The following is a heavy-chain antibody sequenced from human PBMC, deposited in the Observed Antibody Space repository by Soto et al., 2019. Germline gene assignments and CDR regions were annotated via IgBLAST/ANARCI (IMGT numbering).Heavy chain of an antibody. CDR2: IIPIFGTA. J-gene: IGHJ4*02. CDR1: GCTFSSYA. Sequence: SVKVSCKASGCTFSSYAISWVRQAPGQGLEWMGGIIPIFGTANYAQKFQGRVTITADESTSTAYMELSSLRSEDTAVYYCATGLRFLEWPYFDYWGQGTLVTVSS. CDR3: ATGLRFLEWPYFDY. D-gene: IGHD3-3*01. V-gene: IGHV1-69*13.